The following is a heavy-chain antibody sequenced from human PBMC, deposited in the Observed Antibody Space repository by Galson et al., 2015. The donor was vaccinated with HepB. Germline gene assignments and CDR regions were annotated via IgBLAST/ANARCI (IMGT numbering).Heavy chain of an antibody. CDR2: INGGNAKT. D-gene: IGHD2-2*01. CDR1: GFTFSSYA. V-gene: IGHV3-23*01. CDR3: VKDLRTSCTLGDY. Sequence: SLRLSCAASGFTFSSYAMSWVRQAPGKGLEWVSTINGGNAKTFYTDAVKGRFTISRDNSKNTLYLQMNSLRAEDTALYYCVKDLRTSCTLGDYWGQGTLVTVSS. J-gene: IGHJ4*02.